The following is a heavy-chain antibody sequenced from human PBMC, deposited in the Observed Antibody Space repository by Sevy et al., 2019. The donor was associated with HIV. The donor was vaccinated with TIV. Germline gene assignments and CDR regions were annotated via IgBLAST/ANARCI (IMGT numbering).Heavy chain of an antibody. J-gene: IGHJ4*02. CDR1: GYTLSELS. CDR3: ATDREYYSYNSGYLDY. D-gene: IGHD3-22*01. CDR2: FDPDDGET. Sequence: ASVKVSCKVSGYTLSELSMHWVRQPPGKGLEWMGRFDPDDGETIYAQRLQGRVTMTEDTSADTAYMELSSLRSEDTAMYYCATDREYYSYNSGYLDYWGQGTPVTVSS. V-gene: IGHV1-24*01.